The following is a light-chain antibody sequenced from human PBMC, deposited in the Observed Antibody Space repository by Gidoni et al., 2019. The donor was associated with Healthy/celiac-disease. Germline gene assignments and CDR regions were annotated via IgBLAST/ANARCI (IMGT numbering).Light chain of an antibody. CDR3: QVWDSSSDHVV. CDR1: NIGSKS. CDR2: YDS. J-gene: IGLJ2*01. Sequence: SYVLTQPPSVSVAPGKTARITCGGTNIGSKSVNWYQQKPGQAPVLVIYYDSDRPSGIPERFSGSNSGNTATLTISRVEAGDEADYYCQVWDSSSDHVVFGGGTKLTVL. V-gene: IGLV3-21*04.